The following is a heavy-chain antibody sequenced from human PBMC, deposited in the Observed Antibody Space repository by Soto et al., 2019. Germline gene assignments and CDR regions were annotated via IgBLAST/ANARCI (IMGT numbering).Heavy chain of an antibody. V-gene: IGHV3-53*01. J-gene: IGHJ3*02. CDR2: IYSGGST. CDR3: AREYYDSSGYYSRGAFDI. CDR1: GFTVSSNY. D-gene: IGHD3-22*01. Sequence: PGGSLRLSCAASGFTVSSNYMSWVRQAPGKGLEWVSVIYSGGSTYYADSVKGRFTISRDNSKNTLYLQMNSLRAGDTAVYYCAREYYDSSGYYSRGAFDIWGQGTMVTVSS.